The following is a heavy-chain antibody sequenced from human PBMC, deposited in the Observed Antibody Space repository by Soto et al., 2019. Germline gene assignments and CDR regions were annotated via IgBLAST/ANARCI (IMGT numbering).Heavy chain of an antibody. CDR3: AGGPSSSDWRYYHYYGMDV. CDR1: GYTFTSYD. Sequence: QVQLVQSGAEVKKPGASVKVSCKASGYTFTSYDINWVRQATGQGLEWMGWMNPKSGNTGYAQKFQGRVTMTRNTPISTAYMEPSSLRSEDTAVYYCAGGPSSSDWRYYHYYGMDVWGQGTTVTVSS. V-gene: IGHV1-8*01. D-gene: IGHD6-19*01. J-gene: IGHJ6*02. CDR2: MNPKSGNT.